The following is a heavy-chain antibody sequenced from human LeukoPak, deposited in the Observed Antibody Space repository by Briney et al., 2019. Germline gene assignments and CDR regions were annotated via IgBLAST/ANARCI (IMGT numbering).Heavy chain of an antibody. CDR2: IYYSGST. CDR3: GSSDFWGGYFSTDY. CDR1: GGSISSSSYY. V-gene: IGHV4-39*01. D-gene: IGHD3-3*01. J-gene: IGHJ4*02. Sequence: PSETLSLTCTVSGGSISSSSYYWGWIRQPLGKGLEWIGSIYYSGSTYYNPSLKSRVTISVDTSKNQFSLKLSSVTAADTAVYYCGSSDFWGGYFSTDYWGQGTLVTVSS.